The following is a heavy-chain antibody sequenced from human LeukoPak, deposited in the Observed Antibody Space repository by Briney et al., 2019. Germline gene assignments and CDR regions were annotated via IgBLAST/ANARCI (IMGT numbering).Heavy chain of an antibody. J-gene: IGHJ4*02. CDR1: GFTFSSYG. V-gene: IGHV3-30*02. CDR3: ARDLKTAMDYFDY. Sequence: GGSLRLSCAASGFTFSSYGMHWVRQAPGKGLEWVAFIRYDGSNKYYADSVKGRFTISRDNSKNTLFLQMNSLRPEDTAVYYCARDLKTAMDYFDYWGQGALVTVSS. CDR2: IRYDGSNK. D-gene: IGHD2-2*01.